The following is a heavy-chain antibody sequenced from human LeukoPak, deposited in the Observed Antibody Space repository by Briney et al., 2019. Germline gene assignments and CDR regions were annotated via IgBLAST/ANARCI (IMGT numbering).Heavy chain of an antibody. J-gene: IGHJ4*02. Sequence: GGSLRLSCAASGFTFTNAWMSWVRQAPGKGLEWVGRIKSKGSDGTTDYAAPVKGRFTISRDDSKNTLYLQMNSLKIGDTAVYYCTWGSYRDQVDYWGQGTLVTVSS. CDR1: GFTFTNAW. D-gene: IGHD3-16*02. V-gene: IGHV3-15*01. CDR2: IKSKGSDGTT. CDR3: TWGSYRDQVDY.